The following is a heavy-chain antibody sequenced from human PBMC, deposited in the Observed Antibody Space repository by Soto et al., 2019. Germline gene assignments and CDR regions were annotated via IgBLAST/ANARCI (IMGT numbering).Heavy chain of an antibody. Sequence: QVQLQESGPGLVKPSQTLSLTCTVSGGSISTGDYYWSWIRQPPGKGLEWIGYTYYSGSTYYNPSIESRVTISAVKSKVHISLNRSYVTAADKVRYDCATAAVATNYAGNTWCDPWGQCNPVTVAS. J-gene: IGHJ5*02. CDR3: ATAAVATNYAGNTWCDP. CDR1: GGSISTGDYY. D-gene: IGHD1-26*01. V-gene: IGHV4-30-4*01. CDR2: TYYSGST.